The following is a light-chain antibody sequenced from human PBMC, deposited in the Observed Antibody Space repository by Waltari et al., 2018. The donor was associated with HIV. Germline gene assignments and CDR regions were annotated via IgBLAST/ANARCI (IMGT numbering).Light chain of an antibody. V-gene: IGLV3-1*01. Sequence: SYELTQPPSVAVSTGQTANILCSRTKFGIQDAWWSQQTPGQSPILGLYEDNKRPSGIPERFSGSNSGNAATRTIADTQTLDEADYYCQARDSGSLIFGGGTKLTVL. J-gene: IGLJ2*01. CDR2: EDN. CDR3: QARDSGSLI. CDR1: KFGIQD.